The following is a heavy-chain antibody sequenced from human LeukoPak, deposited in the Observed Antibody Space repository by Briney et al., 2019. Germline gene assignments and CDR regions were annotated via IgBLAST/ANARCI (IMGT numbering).Heavy chain of an antibody. Sequence: PGGSLRLSCAASGFTFDDYAMHWVRQAPGKGLEWVSLISGDGGSTYYADSVKGRFTISRDNSKNSLYLQMNSLRTEDTALYYCAKDVWDSSNWYGDWTENYFDYWGQGTLVTVSS. CDR3: AKDVWDSSNWYGDWTENYFDY. V-gene: IGHV3-43*02. J-gene: IGHJ4*02. D-gene: IGHD6-13*01. CDR1: GFTFDDYA. CDR2: ISGDGGST.